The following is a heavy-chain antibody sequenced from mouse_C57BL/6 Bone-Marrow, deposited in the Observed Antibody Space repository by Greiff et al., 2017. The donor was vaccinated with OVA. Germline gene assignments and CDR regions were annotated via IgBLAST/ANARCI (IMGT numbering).Heavy chain of an antibody. Sequence: QVQLKQPGAELVRPGSSVKLSCKASGYAFTSYWMHWVKQRPIQGLEWIGNIDPSDSETHYNQKFKDKATLTVDKSSSKAYMQLSSLTSEDSAVYYCARGYGSSYDYWGQGTTLTVSS. CDR3: ARGYGSSYDY. CDR2: IDPSDSET. V-gene: IGHV1-52*01. J-gene: IGHJ2*01. CDR1: GYAFTSYW. D-gene: IGHD1-1*01.